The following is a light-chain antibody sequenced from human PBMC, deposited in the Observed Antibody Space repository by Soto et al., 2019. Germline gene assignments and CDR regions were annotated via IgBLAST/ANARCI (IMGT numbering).Light chain of an antibody. CDR3: SSYTNNHTVYV. CDR1: SSDVGGYNY. J-gene: IGLJ1*01. V-gene: IGLV2-14*01. CDR2: EVS. Sequence: QSVLTQPASVSGYPGQSITISCTGTSSDVGGYNYVSWYQQRPGKAPKLMIYEVSNRPSGVSNRFSGSKSGNTASLTISGLQAEDEADYHCSSYTNNHTVYVFGTGTKVTVL.